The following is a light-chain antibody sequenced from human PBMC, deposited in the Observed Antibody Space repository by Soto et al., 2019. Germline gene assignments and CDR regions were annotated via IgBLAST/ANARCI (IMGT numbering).Light chain of an antibody. Sequence: EIVMTQSPATLSVSPGERATLSCRTSQSVSGNLAWYQQKPGQAPRLLIYGASTRATGIPARFIGGGSGTEITLTISSLQSEDFAVYYCQQYNNWPPAFGQGTKVEIK. CDR1: QSVSGN. J-gene: IGKJ1*01. CDR2: GAS. CDR3: QQYNNWPPA. V-gene: IGKV3-15*01.